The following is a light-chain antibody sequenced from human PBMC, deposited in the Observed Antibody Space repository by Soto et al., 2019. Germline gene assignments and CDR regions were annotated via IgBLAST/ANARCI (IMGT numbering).Light chain of an antibody. V-gene: IGKV1-5*01. J-gene: IGKJ1*01. CDR1: QSVSSW. Sequence: DIQMTQSPSTLSASVGDRVIITCRASQSVSSWLAWYQQKPGKAPKLLIYDASTLETGVPSRFSGSGSGTDFTPTISSLQPGDFATYYCQQYNSHSQTFGQGTKVEAK. CDR3: QQYNSHSQT. CDR2: DAS.